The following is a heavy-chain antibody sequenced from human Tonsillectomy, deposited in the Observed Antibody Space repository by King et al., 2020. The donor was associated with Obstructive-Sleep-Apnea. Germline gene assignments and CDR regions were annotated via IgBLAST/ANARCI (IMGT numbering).Heavy chain of an antibody. CDR3: ARGGLTTVVIQDFDY. V-gene: IGHV5-10-1*03. CDR2: IDPSDSYT. J-gene: IGHJ4*02. D-gene: IGHD4-11*01. Sequence: DVQLVESGAEVKKPGESLRISCKGSGYSFTSYWISWVRQMPGKGLEWMGRIDPSDSYTNYSPSFQGHVTISADKSISTAYLQWSSLKASDTAMYYCARGGLTTVVIQDFDYWGQGTLVTVSS. CDR1: GYSFTSYW.